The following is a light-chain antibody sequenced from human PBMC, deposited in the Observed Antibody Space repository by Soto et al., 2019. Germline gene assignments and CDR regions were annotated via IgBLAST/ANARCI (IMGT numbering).Light chain of an antibody. V-gene: IGLV2-14*01. CDR3: SSYTTSSTLVV. Sequence: QSVLTQPASVSGSPGQSITISCSGTSSDVGAYDFVSWYQQHPGKAPKLIIFEVNNRPSGVSNRFSGSKSGNMASLTISGLQAEDEADYYCSSYTTSSTLVVFGGGTKLTVL. CDR1: SSDVGAYDF. J-gene: IGLJ2*01. CDR2: EVN.